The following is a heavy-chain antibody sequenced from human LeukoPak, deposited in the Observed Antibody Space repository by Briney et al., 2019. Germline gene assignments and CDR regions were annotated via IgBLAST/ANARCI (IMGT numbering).Heavy chain of an antibody. CDR3: AREMLAAVAAQS. J-gene: IGHJ5*02. D-gene: IGHD6-19*01. CDR2: ITSSSSYI. CDR1: GFTFSSYW. Sequence: PGGSLGLSCAASGFTFSSYWMSWVRQAPGKGLEWVSSITSSSSYIYYADSVKGRFTISRDNAKNSLYLQMNSLRAEDTAVYYCAREMLAAVAAQSWGQGTLVTVSS. V-gene: IGHV3-21*01.